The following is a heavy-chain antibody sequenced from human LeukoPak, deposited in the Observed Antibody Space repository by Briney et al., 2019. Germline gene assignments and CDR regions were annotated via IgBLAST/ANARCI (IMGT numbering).Heavy chain of an antibody. CDR3: ARLGRLDGYVYDY. V-gene: IGHV4-59*08. J-gene: IGHJ4*02. CDR2: IYNSVAT. D-gene: IGHD5-24*01. CDR1: GVSVSGFY. Sequence: SETLSLTCTVSGVSVSGFYWSWVRQPPGRGLEWIACIYNSVATNLSASLESGDTISVDASKNQFSLNLSSVTAADTAVYYCARLGRLDGYVYDYWGQGTLVTVSS.